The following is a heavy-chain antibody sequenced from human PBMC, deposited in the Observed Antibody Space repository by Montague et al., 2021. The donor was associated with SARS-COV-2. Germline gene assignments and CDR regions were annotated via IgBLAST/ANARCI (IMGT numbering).Heavy chain of an antibody. CDR2: INHSGSI. J-gene: IGHJ3*02. Sequence: SETLSLTCAVYGGSFSGYYWNWIRQPPGKGLEWIGEINHSGSINYNPSLKSRVTISVDTSKSQFSLKLSSVTAADTAVYYCARVPDYYDSSGYYFDAFDIWGQGTMVTVSS. CDR1: GGSFSGYY. CDR3: ARVPDYYDSSGYYFDAFDI. D-gene: IGHD3-22*01. V-gene: IGHV4-34*01.